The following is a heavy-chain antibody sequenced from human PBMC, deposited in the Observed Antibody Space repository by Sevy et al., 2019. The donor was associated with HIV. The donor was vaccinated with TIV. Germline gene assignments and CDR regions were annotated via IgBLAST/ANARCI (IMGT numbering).Heavy chain of an antibody. V-gene: IGHV3-48*03. CDR3: ARDLPPSATTVAHFDY. J-gene: IGHJ4*02. Sequence: GGSLRLSCAASGFTFSSYEMNWVRQAPGKGLEWVSYISNSGSTIYYSDSVKGRFTISRDNAKNSLYLQMNSLRVEDTAVHYSARDLPPSATTVAHFDYCGRGTLVNVSS. CDR1: GFTFSSYE. CDR2: ISNSGSTI. D-gene: IGHD4-17*01.